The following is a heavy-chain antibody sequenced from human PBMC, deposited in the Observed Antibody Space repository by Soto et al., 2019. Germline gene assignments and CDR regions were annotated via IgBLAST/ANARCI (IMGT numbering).Heavy chain of an antibody. V-gene: IGHV4-4*07. J-gene: IGHJ6*02. Sequence: PSETLSLTCTVSGGSISSYYWSWIRQPAGKGLEWIGRIYTSGSTNYNPSLKSRVTMSVDTSKNQFSLKLSSVTAADTAVYYCARDGPLPFTIFGVVNPYYYYYYGMDVWGQGTTVTVSS. CDR1: GGSISSYY. CDR3: ARDGPLPFTIFGVVNPYYYYYYGMDV. CDR2: IYTSGST. D-gene: IGHD3-3*01.